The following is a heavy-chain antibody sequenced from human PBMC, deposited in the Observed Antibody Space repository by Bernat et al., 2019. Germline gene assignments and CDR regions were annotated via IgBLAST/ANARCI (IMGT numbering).Heavy chain of an antibody. CDR3: ARDRRYDFWSGYYLREEGDFDY. Sequence: QVQLVQSGAEVKKPGASVKVSCKASGYTFTSYYMHWVRQAPGQGLEWMGTINPSGGSTSYAQKFQGRVTMTRDTSTSTVYMELSSLRSEDTAVYYCARDRRYDFWSGYYLREEGDFDYWGQGTLVTVSS. D-gene: IGHD3-3*01. CDR1: GYTFTSYY. J-gene: IGHJ4*02. CDR2: INPSGGST. V-gene: IGHV1-46*01.